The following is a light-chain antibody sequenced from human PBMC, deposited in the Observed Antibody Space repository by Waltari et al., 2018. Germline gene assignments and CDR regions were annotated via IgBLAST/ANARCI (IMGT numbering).Light chain of an antibody. CDR3: ASWDDRLTGGVV. Sequence: QSALTQPASASGTPGERVPIPCSGSSSNLGGNSVYWYQHIPGTAPKLLIHGNHQRPSGVPDRFSGSKSGTSASLVISGLQSEDEADYYCASWDDRLTGGVVFGGGTKLTVL. CDR1: SSNLGGNS. J-gene: IGLJ2*01. CDR2: GNH. V-gene: IGLV1-44*01.